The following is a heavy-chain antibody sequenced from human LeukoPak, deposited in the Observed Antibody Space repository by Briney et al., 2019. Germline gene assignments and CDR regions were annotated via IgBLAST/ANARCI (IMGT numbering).Heavy chain of an antibody. D-gene: IGHD2-2*01. CDR1: GGTFSSYA. CDR3: ARGGPLYCSSTSCRYNYYYYMDV. CDR2: IIPIFGTA. V-gene: IGHV1-69*13. J-gene: IGHJ6*03. Sequence: SVKVSCKASGGTFSSYAISWVRQAPGQGLEWMGGIIPIFGTANYAQKFQGRVTITADESTSTAYMELSSLRSEDTAVYYCARGGPLYCSSTSCRYNYYYYMDVWGKGTTVTISS.